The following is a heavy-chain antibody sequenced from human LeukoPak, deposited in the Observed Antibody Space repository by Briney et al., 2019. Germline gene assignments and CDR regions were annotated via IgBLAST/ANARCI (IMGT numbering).Heavy chain of an antibody. D-gene: IGHD3-16*01. J-gene: IGHJ4*02. CDR3: SRGSGISFGGIDY. V-gene: IGHV1-2*02. Sequence: GASVKVSCKASGYTFTGYYLHWVRQAPGQGLECMGWSHPKSGDTHYAQKFLGRVTLTRDTSTTIVYMELRWLTSDDTAVYYCSRGSGISFGGIDYWGQGTLVTVSS. CDR2: SHPKSGDT. CDR1: GYTFTGYY.